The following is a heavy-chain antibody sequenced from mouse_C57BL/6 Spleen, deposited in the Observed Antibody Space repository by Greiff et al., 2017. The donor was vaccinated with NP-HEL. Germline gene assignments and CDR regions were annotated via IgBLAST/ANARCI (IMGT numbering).Heavy chain of an antibody. J-gene: IGHJ1*03. D-gene: IGHD1-1*01. CDR2: ISDGGSYT. CDR3: ASGSSYWYFDV. V-gene: IGHV5-4*03. CDR1: GFTFSSYA. Sequence: EVKLVESGGGLVKPGGSLKLSCAASGFTFSSYAMSWVRQTPEKRLEWVATISDGGSYTYYPDNVKGRFTISRDNAKNNLYLQMSHLKSEDTAMYYCASGSSYWYFDVWGTGTTVTVSS.